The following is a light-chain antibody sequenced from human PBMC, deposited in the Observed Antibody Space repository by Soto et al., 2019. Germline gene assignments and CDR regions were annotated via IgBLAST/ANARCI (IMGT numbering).Light chain of an antibody. CDR1: SSDIGDYNY. CDR3: CSYRGSNNWV. CDR2: EVS. Sequence: QSALTQPPSASGSPGQSVTISCTGTSSDIGDYNYVSWYQQHPGKAPKLMIYEVSNRPSGVPDRFSGSKSGNTASLTVSGPQDEDDADYYSCSYRGSNNWVFGGGTKLTVL. V-gene: IGLV2-8*01. J-gene: IGLJ2*01.